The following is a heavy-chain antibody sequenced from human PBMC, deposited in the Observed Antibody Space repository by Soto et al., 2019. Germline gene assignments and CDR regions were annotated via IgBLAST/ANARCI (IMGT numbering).Heavy chain of an antibody. V-gene: IGHV3-74*01. Sequence: GGSLRLSCAASGFTFSSYWMHWVRQAPGKGLVWVSRIKSDGSSTSYADSVKGRFTISRDNAKNTLYLQMNSLRAEDTAVYYCAKDLGYCSSISCYYYYGMDVWCQGTTVTVSS. CDR2: IKSDGSST. J-gene: IGHJ6*02. CDR1: GFTFSSYW. CDR3: AKDLGYCSSISCYYYYGMDV. D-gene: IGHD2-2*01.